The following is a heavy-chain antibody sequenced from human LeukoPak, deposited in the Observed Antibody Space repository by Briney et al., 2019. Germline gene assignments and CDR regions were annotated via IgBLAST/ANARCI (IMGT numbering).Heavy chain of an antibody. CDR2: ISGSGDTT. CDR3: AKDLGSYYYMDV. Sequence: GSLRLSCAASGFTFSSNAMSWVRQVPGKGLEWVSAISGSGDTTYYADSVKGRFTISRDNSKNTLYLQMNSLRADDTAVYYCAKDLGSYYYMDVWGKGTTVTVSS. J-gene: IGHJ6*03. D-gene: IGHD7-27*01. V-gene: IGHV3-23*01. CDR1: GFTFSSNA.